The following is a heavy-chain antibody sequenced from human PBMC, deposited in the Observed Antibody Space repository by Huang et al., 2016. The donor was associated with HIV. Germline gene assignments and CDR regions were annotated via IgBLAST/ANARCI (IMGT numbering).Heavy chain of an antibody. Sequence: EVQLLESGGGLVQPGGSLRLSCAASGFTFNSYAMSWVHQAPGKGLEWVSAISGGGGNTYYGDSVKGRVTISRDNSKNTLLLQMSGLRAEDTAVYYCSRDDFWSGYSDYYGLDVWGQGTTVTVSS. CDR2: ISGGGGNT. D-gene: IGHD3-3*01. CDR1: GFTFNSYA. J-gene: IGHJ6*02. CDR3: SRDDFWSGYSDYYGLDV. V-gene: IGHV3-23*01.